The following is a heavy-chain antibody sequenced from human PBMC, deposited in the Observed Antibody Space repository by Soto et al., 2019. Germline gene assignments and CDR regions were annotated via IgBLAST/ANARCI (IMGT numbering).Heavy chain of an antibody. J-gene: IGHJ5*02. CDR1: GYAFTSYG. D-gene: IGHD6-19*01. V-gene: IGHV1-18*01. Sequence: QVQLVQSGAEVKKPGASVKVSCKASGYAFTSYGISWVRQAPGQGLEWMGWISAYNGNTNYAQKLQGRVTMTTDTSTSSAYMELRSLRSDDTAVYYCARASRLAYSSGWYGWFDPWGQGTLVTVSS. CDR3: ARASRLAYSSGWYGWFDP. CDR2: ISAYNGNT.